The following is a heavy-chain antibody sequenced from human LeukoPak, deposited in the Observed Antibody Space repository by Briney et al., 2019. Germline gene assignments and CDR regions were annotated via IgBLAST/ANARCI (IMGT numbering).Heavy chain of an antibody. D-gene: IGHD6-19*01. V-gene: IGHV4-61*02. CDR3: ARAASGWYGNDY. Sequence: SETLSLTCTVSGGSISSGNYYWNWIRQPAGKGLEWIGLIYTSGSTYYNPSLKSRVTMSVDTSKNQFSLKLSSVTAADTAVYYCARAASGWYGNDYWGLGTLVTVSS. J-gene: IGHJ4*02. CDR1: GGSISSGNYY. CDR2: IYTSGST.